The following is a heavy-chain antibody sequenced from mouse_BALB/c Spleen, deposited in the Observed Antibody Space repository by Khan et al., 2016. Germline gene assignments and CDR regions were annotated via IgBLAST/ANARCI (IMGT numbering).Heavy chain of an antibody. Sequence: QVQLKQLGPGLVAPSQSLSITCTVSGFSFTGYGVNWVRQPPGQGLEWLGKIWGDGRTAYNSALKSRVSISKDNSKSQVFLKINSLQTDDTANYYCSSDYDGFAYWGQGTLVIVSA. J-gene: IGHJ3*01. CDR2: IWGDGRT. V-gene: IGHV2-6-7*01. D-gene: IGHD2-12*01. CDR3: SSDYDGFAY. CDR1: GFSFTGYG.